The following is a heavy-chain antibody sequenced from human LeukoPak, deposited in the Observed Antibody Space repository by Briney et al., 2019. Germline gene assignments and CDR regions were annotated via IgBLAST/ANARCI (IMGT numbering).Heavy chain of an antibody. Sequence: PGGSLRLSCAASGFTFSTYETNWVRQAPGKGLEWVAYIGSSSSTIYYADFVKGRFTISRDNAKNSLYLQINSLRAEDTAVYYCAQPKVPSARRFDYWGQGTLVTVSS. J-gene: IGHJ4*02. D-gene: IGHD2-2*01. CDR1: GFTFSTYE. CDR3: AQPKVPSARRFDY. CDR2: IGSSSSTI. V-gene: IGHV3-48*03.